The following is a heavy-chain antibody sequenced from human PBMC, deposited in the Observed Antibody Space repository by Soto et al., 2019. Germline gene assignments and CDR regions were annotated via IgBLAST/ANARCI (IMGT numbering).Heavy chain of an antibody. D-gene: IGHD1-1*01. CDR1: GYAFTTYI. J-gene: IGHJ4*02. CDR3: ARAPNWNYVDF. Sequence: QVQLVQSGAEVKRPGASVNVSCKASGYAFTTYIITWVRQAPGQGLEWMGWISAYSGNSNYAQKFQGSVTMTTDASTSTAYMELRSLRSDDTAVYYCARAPNWNYVDFWGQGTLVTVSS. V-gene: IGHV1-18*04. CDR2: ISAYSGNS.